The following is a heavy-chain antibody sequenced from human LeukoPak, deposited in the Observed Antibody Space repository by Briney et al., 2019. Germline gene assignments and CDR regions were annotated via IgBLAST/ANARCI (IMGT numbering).Heavy chain of an antibody. CDR2: ISSSGSTI. CDR3: ARDTGSYLDY. D-gene: IGHD3-10*01. J-gene: IGHJ4*02. V-gene: IGHV3-48*03. CDR1: GFTFSSYE. Sequence: GGSLRLSCAASGFTFSSYEMNWVRQAPGKGLEWVSYISSSGSTIYYADYVKGRFTISRDNAKNSLYLQMNSLRAEDTAVYYCARDTGSYLDYWGQGTLVTVSS.